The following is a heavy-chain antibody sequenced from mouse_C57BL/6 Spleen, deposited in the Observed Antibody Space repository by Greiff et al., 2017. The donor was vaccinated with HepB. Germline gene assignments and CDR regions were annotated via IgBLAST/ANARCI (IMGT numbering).Heavy chain of an antibody. CDR3: ARGGMTMVRVSTRVRDAMDY. CDR2: INPSSGYT. V-gene: IGHV1-4*01. Sequence: QVQLKESGAELARPGASVKMSCKASGYTFTSYTMHWVKQRPGQGLEWIGYINPSSGYTKYNQKFKDKATLTADKSSSTAYMQLSSLTSEDSAVYYCARGGMTMVRVSTRVRDAMDYWGQGTSVTVSS. J-gene: IGHJ4*01. CDR1: GYTFTSYT. D-gene: IGHD2-2*01.